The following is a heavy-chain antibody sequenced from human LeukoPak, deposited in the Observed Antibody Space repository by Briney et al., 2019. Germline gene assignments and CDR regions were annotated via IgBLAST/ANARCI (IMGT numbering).Heavy chain of an antibody. Sequence: PGGSLRLSCAASGFTFSSYGMHWVRQAPGKGLEWVAVIWYDGSNKYYADSVKGRFTISRDNSKNTLYLQMNSLRAEDTAVYYCARDPKKAVVVVAATGFDYWGQGTLVTVSS. J-gene: IGHJ4*02. D-gene: IGHD2-15*01. CDR3: ARDPKKAVVVVAATGFDY. CDR2: IWYDGSNK. V-gene: IGHV3-33*01. CDR1: GFTFSSYG.